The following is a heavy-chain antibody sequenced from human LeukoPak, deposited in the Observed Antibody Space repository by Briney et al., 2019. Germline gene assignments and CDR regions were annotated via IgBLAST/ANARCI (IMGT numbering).Heavy chain of an antibody. J-gene: IGHJ4*02. Sequence: GGSLRLSCAASGFTFSTYIMNWVRQAPGKGLEWVSSISSSSDYIYYVDSVKGRFTISRDNAKKSLYLQLNSLRAEDTAVYYCARGNIKFDYWGQGTLVTVSS. V-gene: IGHV3-21*01. CDR1: GFTFSTYI. CDR3: ARGNIKFDY. CDR2: ISSSSDYI.